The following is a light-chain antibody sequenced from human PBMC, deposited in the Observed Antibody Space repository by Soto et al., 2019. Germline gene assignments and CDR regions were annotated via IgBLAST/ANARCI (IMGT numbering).Light chain of an antibody. CDR3: QQRSISLT. Sequence: EMVLTQSPATLSLSPGERATLSSRASQSVSSYLAWYQQKPGQAPRLLIYDASNRATGIPARFSGSGSGTDFTLTISSLEPEDFAVYYCQQRSISLTFGGGTKVEIK. V-gene: IGKV3-11*01. CDR1: QSVSSY. CDR2: DAS. J-gene: IGKJ4*01.